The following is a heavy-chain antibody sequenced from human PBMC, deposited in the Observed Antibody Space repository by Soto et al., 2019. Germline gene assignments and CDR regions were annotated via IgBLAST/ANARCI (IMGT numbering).Heavy chain of an antibody. J-gene: IGHJ4*02. Sequence: EIQLLESGGGLVQPGGSLRLSCAASGFTFSYYYMTWVRQAPGKGLEWVANIKHDGSEQYYVDSVKGRFTISRDNARNSLDLQMNSLRAEDTAVYFCARWTRATETTKMCDYWGQGTLVTVSS. CDR1: GFTFSYYY. D-gene: IGHD4-17*01. V-gene: IGHV3-7*01. CDR2: IKHDGSEQ. CDR3: ARWTRATETTKMCDY.